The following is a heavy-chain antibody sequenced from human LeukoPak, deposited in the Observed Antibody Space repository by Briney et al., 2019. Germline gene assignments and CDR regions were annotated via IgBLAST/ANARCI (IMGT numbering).Heavy chain of an antibody. J-gene: IGHJ4*02. CDR3: AKDGGDFYYDILTGYEPFDY. CDR2: ISGSGGST. D-gene: IGHD3-9*01. V-gene: IGHV3-23*01. Sequence: GGSLRLSCAASGFTFSSYAMSWVRQAPGKGLEWVSAISGSGGSTYYADSVKGRFTISRDNSKNTLYLQMNSLRAEDTAVYYCAKDGGDFYYDILTGYEPFDYWGQGTLVTVSS. CDR1: GFTFSSYA.